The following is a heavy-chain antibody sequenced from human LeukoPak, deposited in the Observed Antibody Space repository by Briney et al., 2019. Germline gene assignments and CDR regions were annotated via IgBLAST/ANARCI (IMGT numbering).Heavy chain of an antibody. D-gene: IGHD6-13*01. CDR3: ARGNIAAAGTFGY. CDR1: GFTFSSYS. V-gene: IGHV3-21*04. J-gene: IGHJ4*02. Sequence: GGSLRLSCAASGFTFSSYSMNWVRQAPGKGLEWVSFISSSSSYIYYADSVKGRFTISRDNAKNSLYLQMNSLRAEDTAVYYCARGNIAAAGTFGYWGQGTLVTVSS. CDR2: ISSSSSYI.